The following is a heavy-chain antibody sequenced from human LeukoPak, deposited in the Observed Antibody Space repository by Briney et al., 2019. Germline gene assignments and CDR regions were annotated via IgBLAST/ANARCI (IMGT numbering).Heavy chain of an antibody. CDR1: GFTFSSYG. J-gene: IGHJ6*02. CDR3: ARDGEAVAGTVYYYYGMDV. D-gene: IGHD6-19*01. V-gene: IGHV3-48*04. CDR2: ISSSGSTI. Sequence: GGSLRLSCAASGFTFSSYGMHWVRQAPGKGLEWVSYISSSGSTIYYADSVKGRFTISRDNAKNSLYLQMNSLRAEDTAVYYCARDGEAVAGTVYYYYGMDVWGQGTTVTVSS.